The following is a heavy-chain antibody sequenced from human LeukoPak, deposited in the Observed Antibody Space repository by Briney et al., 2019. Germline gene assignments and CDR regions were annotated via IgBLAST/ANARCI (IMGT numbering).Heavy chain of an antibody. CDR1: GYTFTGHY. CDR2: INPNSGGT. CDR3: ARKQYPYYSDSRGPFDA. Sequence: ASVKVSCKASGYTFTGHYMHWVRQAPGQGLEWMGWINPNSGGTKYAQKFQGRVTMTRDTSISTAYMELSRLRSDDTAVFYCARKQYPYYSDSRGPFDAWGQGTLVTVSS. D-gene: IGHD3-22*01. V-gene: IGHV1-2*02. J-gene: IGHJ5*02.